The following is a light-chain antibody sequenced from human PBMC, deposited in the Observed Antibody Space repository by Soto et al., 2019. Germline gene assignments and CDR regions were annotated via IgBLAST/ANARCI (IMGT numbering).Light chain of an antibody. CDR2: GAS. J-gene: IGKJ3*01. Sequence: EIELTQSPGTLSLSPGERATLSCRASQSVSNNYLAWYQQKPGQAPRLLISGASNRATGIPDRFSGSGSGTDVTLAISRLEPEDFAVYYCQQYCTSPFTFGPGTKVDLK. V-gene: IGKV3-20*01. CDR3: QQYCTSPFT. CDR1: QSVSNNY.